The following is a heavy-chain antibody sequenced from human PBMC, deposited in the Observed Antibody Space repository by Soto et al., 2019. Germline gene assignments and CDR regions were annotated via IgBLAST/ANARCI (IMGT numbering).Heavy chain of an antibody. CDR1: VGSFSVYY. CDR2: INHSGST. J-gene: IGHJ6*02. V-gene: IGHV4-34*01. CDR3: RGYSYGYPVKYYYYGMDV. D-gene: IGHD5-18*01. Sequence: SETLSITCAVYVGSFSVYYWSWIRQPPVKGLEWIGEINHSGSTNYNPSLKSRVTISVDTSKNQFSLKLSSVTAADTAVYYCRGYSYGYPVKYYYYGMDVWGQGTTVTVSS.